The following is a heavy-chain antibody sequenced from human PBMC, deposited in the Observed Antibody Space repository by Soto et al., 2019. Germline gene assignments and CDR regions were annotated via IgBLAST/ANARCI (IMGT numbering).Heavy chain of an antibody. V-gene: IGHV4-59*01. CDR1: GGSISSYF. J-gene: IGHJ4*02. CDR3: ARGLLIAAHPYYFDY. CDR2: ISYSGST. D-gene: IGHD6-6*01. Sequence: ASETLSLTCTVSGGSISSYFWSWNRQPPGKGLEWIGSISYSGSTNYNPSLKSRVTISVDPSKNEFSLKMSSVTAADTAVYYCARGLLIAAHPYYFDYWGQGTLVTVSS.